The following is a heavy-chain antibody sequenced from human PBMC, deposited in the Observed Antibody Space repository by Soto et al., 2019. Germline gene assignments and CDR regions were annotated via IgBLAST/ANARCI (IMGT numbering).Heavy chain of an antibody. V-gene: IGHV3-74*01. J-gene: IGHJ5*02. Sequence: GSLRLSCAASAFTFKNHWMHWVRQVPGKGPVWVSRINGDGSFTSYADAVKGRFTISRDNAKNTLSLQMNSLRAEDTAVYYCAREIYDDYDSSGFDPWGQGTLVTVSS. CDR1: AFTFKNHW. CDR2: INGDGSFT. CDR3: AREIYDDYDSSGFDP. D-gene: IGHD3-22*01.